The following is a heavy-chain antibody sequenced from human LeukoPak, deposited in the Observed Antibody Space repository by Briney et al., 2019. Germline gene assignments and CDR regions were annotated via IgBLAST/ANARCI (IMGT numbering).Heavy chain of an antibody. CDR1: GFTFSSYW. V-gene: IGHV3-7*01. J-gene: IGHJ4*02. CDR2: IKQDESEK. D-gene: IGHD3-22*01. CDR3: ARDNGYFSVDY. Sequence: GGSLRLSCAASGFTFSSYWMTWARQAPGKGLEWVANIKQDESEKYYGDSVRGRFTISRDNAQNSLYLQMNSLRAEDTAVYYCARDNGYFSVDYWGQGTLVTVSS.